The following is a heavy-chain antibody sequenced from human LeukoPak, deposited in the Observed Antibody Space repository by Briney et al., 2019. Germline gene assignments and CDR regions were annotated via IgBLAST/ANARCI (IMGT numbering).Heavy chain of an antibody. Sequence: GESLTTSCQGSGYNFPTYWIGWVRQMPGKGLGWMGIIYAGDSDTRYSPSFQGQVTISADKSISTAYLQWSSLKASDTAMYYCARSPCGGDCYSGHFQHWGQGTLDTVSS. CDR2: IYAGDSDT. J-gene: IGHJ1*01. CDR3: ARSPCGGDCYSGHFQH. CDR1: GYNFPTYW. V-gene: IGHV5-51*01. D-gene: IGHD2-21*02.